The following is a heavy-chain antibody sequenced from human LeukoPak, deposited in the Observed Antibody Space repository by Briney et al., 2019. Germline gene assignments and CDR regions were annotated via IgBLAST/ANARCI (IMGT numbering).Heavy chain of an antibody. V-gene: IGHV4-39*01. CDR3: AISVSGSSEPYFDD. J-gene: IGHJ4*02. Sequence: PSETLSLTCTVSRGSIRGRSFYWGWVRQPPGKGLEWIGSIYYSGETYFNPSLRSRVTTSVDTSKTQFYLHLSTVTAADTAVYYCAISVSGSSEPYFDDWGQGSLVTVSS. CDR1: RGSIRGRSFY. D-gene: IGHD3-10*01. CDR2: IYYSGET.